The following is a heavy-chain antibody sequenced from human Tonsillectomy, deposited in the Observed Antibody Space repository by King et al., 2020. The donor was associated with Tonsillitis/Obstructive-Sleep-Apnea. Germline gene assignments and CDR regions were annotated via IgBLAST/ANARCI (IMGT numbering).Heavy chain of an antibody. Sequence: QLVQSGAEMKKPGSSVKVSCKASGGTLSSYAISWVRQAPGQGLEWMGGIIPFLDITNYAQKSQGRFTITADKSTTTAYMDLSSLRSNDTAVYYCASGGYGAGSYSTYYYSGMDLWGQGTTVTVSS. D-gene: IGHD3-10*01. CDR1: GGTLSSYA. J-gene: IGHJ6*02. CDR3: ASGGYGAGSYSTYYYSGMDL. CDR2: IIPFLDIT. V-gene: IGHV1-69*10.